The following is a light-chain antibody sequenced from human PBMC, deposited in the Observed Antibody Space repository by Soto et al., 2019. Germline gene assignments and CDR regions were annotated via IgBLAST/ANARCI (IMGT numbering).Light chain of an antibody. CDR2: EGS. V-gene: IGLV2-23*01. CDR1: SSDVGSYNL. Sequence: ALTQPASVSGSPGQSITISCTGTSSDVGSYNLVSWYQQHPGKAPKLMIYEGSKRPSGVSNRFSGSKSGNTASLTISGLQAEDEADYYCCSYAGNSLYVFGTGTKVTVL. CDR3: CSYAGNSLYV. J-gene: IGLJ1*01.